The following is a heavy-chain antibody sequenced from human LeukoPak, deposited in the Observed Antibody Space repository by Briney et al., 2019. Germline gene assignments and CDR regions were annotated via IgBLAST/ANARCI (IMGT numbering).Heavy chain of an antibody. V-gene: IGHV3-21*01. CDR2: ISSSSSYI. CDR1: GFTFSSYS. D-gene: IGHD4-17*01. CDR3: ARETDDYGDVFRY. Sequence: PGGSLRLSCAASGFTFSSYSMNWVRQAPGKGLEWVSSISSSSSYIYYADSVKGRFTISRDNAKNSLCLQMNSLRAEDTAVHYCARETDDYGDVFRYWGQGTLVTVSS. J-gene: IGHJ4*02.